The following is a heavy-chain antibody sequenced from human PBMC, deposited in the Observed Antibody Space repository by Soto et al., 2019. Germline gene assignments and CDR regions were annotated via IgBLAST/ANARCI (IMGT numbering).Heavy chain of an antibody. Sequence: QVHLVQSGAEVKKPGSSVIVSCQSSGDAFMSYSFHWVRQAPGQGLEWMGGIIPMSGTTNYALKFHGRVTMTADVPTKTAYIELSSLRSDDTAIHYCARDNTGLDYWGHGTLVTVSS. J-gene: IGHJ4*01. CDR3: ARDNTGLDY. D-gene: IGHD1-1*01. CDR2: IIPMSGTT. V-gene: IGHV1-69*12. CDR1: GDAFMSYS.